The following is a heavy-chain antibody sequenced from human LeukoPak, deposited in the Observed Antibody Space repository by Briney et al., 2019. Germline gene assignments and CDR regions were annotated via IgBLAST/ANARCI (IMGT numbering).Heavy chain of an antibody. CDR1: GFTFSSYS. V-gene: IGHV3-21*01. CDR3: ARNYDILTGYPNDAFDI. J-gene: IGHJ3*02. D-gene: IGHD3-9*01. CDR2: ISSSSSYI. Sequence: PGGSLRLSCAASGFTFSSYSMNWVRQAPGRGLEWVSSISSSSSYIYYADSVKGRFTISRDNAKNSLYLQMNSLRAEDTAVYYCARNYDILTGYPNDAFDIWGQGTMVTVSS.